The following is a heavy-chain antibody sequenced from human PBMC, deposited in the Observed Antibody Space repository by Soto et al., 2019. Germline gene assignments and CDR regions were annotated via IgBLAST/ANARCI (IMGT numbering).Heavy chain of an antibody. CDR2: IYTSGST. J-gene: IGHJ6*02. Sequence: PSETLSLTCTVSGGSISSYYWSWIRQPAGKGLEWIGRIYTSGSTNYNPSLKSRVTMSVDTSKNQFSLKLSSVTAADTAVYYCAIVGVGATTGNYYGMDVWGQGTTVTVS. CDR3: AIVGVGATTGNYYGMDV. CDR1: GGSISSYY. D-gene: IGHD1-26*01. V-gene: IGHV4-4*07.